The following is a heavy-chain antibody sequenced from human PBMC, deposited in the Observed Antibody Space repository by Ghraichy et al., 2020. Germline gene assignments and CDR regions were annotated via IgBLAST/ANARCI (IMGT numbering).Heavy chain of an antibody. V-gene: IGHV3-53*04. Sequence: GESLNISCAASGFTVSSNYMSWVRQAPGKGLEWVSVIYSGGSTYYADSVKGRFTISRHNSKNTLYLQMNSLRAEDTAVYYCARGDSSGWSPGVFDYWGQGTLVTVSS. CDR3: ARGDSSGWSPGVFDY. D-gene: IGHD6-19*01. CDR1: GFTVSSNY. CDR2: IYSGGST. J-gene: IGHJ4*02.